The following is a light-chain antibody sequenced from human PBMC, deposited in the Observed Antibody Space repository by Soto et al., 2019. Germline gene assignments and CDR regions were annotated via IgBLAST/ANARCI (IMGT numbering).Light chain of an antibody. J-gene: IGKJ1*01. CDR1: QSFSNY. V-gene: IGKV3-11*01. CDR2: VAS. Sequence: EIVVTQSPGTLSLSPGERATLSCRASQSFSNYLAWYQQKPGQAPRLLISVASNRATGIPARFSGSGSGTDFTLTISSLQPEDFATYYCQQSYSTPRTFGQGTKVDIK. CDR3: QQSYSTPRT.